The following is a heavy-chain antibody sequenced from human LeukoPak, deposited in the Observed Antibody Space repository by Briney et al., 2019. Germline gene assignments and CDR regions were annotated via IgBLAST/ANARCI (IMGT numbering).Heavy chain of an antibody. CDR2: INNDGSGT. CDR1: GFTFSSYW. V-gene: IGHV3-74*01. J-gene: IGHJ5*02. Sequence: GGSLRLSCAASGFTFSSYWMHWVRQAPGKGPVWFSRINNDGSGTTYADSVKGRFTISRDDAKNTQYLQMNSLRAEDTAVYYCVRGGESTWSWGQGTLVTVSS. CDR3: VRGGESTWS. D-gene: IGHD2-15*01.